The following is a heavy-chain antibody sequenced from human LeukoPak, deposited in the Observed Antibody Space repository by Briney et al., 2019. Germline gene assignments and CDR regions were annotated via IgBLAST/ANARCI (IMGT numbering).Heavy chain of an antibody. D-gene: IGHD2-15*01. Sequence: GGSLRLSCAASGFXFSTYIINWVRQAPGKGREWVSTISGSGVNTHYADSVKGRFTISSDNSNNTLFLQMDSLRAEDTAIYYCAKADDIHAFHIWGQGTLVTVSS. CDR1: GFXFSTYI. V-gene: IGHV3-23*01. CDR3: AKADDIHAFHI. CDR2: ISGSGVNT. J-gene: IGHJ3*02.